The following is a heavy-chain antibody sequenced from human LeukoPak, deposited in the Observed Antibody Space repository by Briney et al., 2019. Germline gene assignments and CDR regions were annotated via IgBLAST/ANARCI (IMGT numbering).Heavy chain of an antibody. Sequence: ASVKVSCKASGYTFTSYDINWVRQATGQGLEWMGWMNPNSGNTGYAQKFQGRVTMTRNTFISTAYMELSSLRSEATAVYYCASEYYYDSSGYSWFDPWGQGTLVTVSS. CDR3: ASEYYYDSSGYSWFDP. D-gene: IGHD3-22*01. V-gene: IGHV1-8*01. J-gene: IGHJ5*02. CDR1: GYTFTSYD. CDR2: MNPNSGNT.